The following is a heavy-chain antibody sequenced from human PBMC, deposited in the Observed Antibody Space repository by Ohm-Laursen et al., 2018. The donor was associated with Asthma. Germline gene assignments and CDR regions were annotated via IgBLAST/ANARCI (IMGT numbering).Heavy chain of an antibody. V-gene: IGHV3-30*03. Sequence: SLRLSCTASGFTFSSYGMHWVRQAPGKGLEWVAIRSYDGSDKYYADSVKGRFTISRDNSKNTLYLQMNSLRAEDMALYYCVREDNWGLDLWGQGTMVTVSS. CDR2: RSYDGSDK. CDR1: GFTFSSYG. CDR3: VREDNWGLDL. D-gene: IGHD7-27*01. J-gene: IGHJ3*01.